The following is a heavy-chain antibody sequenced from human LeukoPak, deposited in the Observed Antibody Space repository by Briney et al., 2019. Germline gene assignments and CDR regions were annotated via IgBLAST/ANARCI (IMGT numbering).Heavy chain of an antibody. J-gene: IGHJ2*01. V-gene: IGHV4-30-2*01. Sequence: SQTLSLTCAVSGVSISSGGYSWRWIRQPPGKGLEWIGYIYHSGRTYYNPSLKSRITISVDRSKYQFSLKLSSVTAADTAVYYCARRPPIMTTGRGWYFDLWGRGTLVTVSS. CDR3: ARRPPIMTTGRGWYFDL. CDR1: GVSISSGGYS. CDR2: IYHSGRT. D-gene: IGHD3-16*01.